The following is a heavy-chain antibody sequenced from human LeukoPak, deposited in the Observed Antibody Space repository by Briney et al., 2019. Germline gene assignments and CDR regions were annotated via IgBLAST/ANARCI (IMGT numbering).Heavy chain of an antibody. Sequence: QTGGSLRLSCVASGFTFSSYYMSWVRQAPGKGLEWVANIKEDGSESYYVDSMKGRFTISRDNAKNSLYLQMNSLRAEDTAVYYCARDLYGDYFFDYWGQGTLVTVSS. CDR2: IKEDGSES. J-gene: IGHJ4*02. CDR1: GFTFSSYY. V-gene: IGHV3-7*01. D-gene: IGHD4-17*01. CDR3: ARDLYGDYFFDY.